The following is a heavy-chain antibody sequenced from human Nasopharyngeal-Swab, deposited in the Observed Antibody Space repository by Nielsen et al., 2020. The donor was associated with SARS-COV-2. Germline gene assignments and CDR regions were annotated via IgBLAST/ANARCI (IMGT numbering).Heavy chain of an antibody. V-gene: IGHV4-31*03. CDR2: IYYSGST. D-gene: IGHD4-23*01. CDR3: ARESGCNSVLGAFEI. Sequence: SETLSLTCTVSGGSISSGGYYWSWIRQHPGKGLEWIGYIYYSGSTYYNPSLKSRVTISVDTSKNQFSLKLSSVTAADTAVYYCARESGCNSVLGAFEIWGQGTMVTVSS. CDR1: GGSISSGGYY. J-gene: IGHJ3*02.